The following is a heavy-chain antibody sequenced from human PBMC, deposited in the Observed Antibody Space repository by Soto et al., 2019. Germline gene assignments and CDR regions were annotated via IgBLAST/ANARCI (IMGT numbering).Heavy chain of an antibody. Sequence: QVQLVQSGAEVKKPGSSVKVSCKASGGTFSSYAISWVRQAPGQGLEWMGGIIPIFGTANYAQKFQGRVTITGAERTSTPYREVGSRRSEYTAVYYCARGGWYDSSGYLPPYMYYFHSWGQGTLVTVSS. D-gene: IGHD3-22*01. V-gene: IGHV1-69*01. CDR1: GGTFSSYA. J-gene: IGHJ4*02. CDR2: IIPIFGTA. CDR3: ARGGWYDSSGYLPPYMYYFHS.